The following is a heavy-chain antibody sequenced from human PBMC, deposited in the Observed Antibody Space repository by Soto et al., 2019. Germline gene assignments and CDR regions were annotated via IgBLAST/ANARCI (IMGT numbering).Heavy chain of an antibody. CDR1: GFTFYYFA. CDR3: VKDMYEGSSGGSLDY. CDR2: ISGTRNII. Sequence: DVQLVESGGGLVQPGRSLRLSCAASGFTFYYFAMPWVRQAPGTGLEWVSRISGTRNIIDYADSVKGRFIISRDNAKNSLYLQMNSLRPEDTAFYYCVKDMYEGSSGGSLDYWGQGTLVTVAS. J-gene: IGHJ4*02. D-gene: IGHD2-15*01. V-gene: IGHV3-9*01.